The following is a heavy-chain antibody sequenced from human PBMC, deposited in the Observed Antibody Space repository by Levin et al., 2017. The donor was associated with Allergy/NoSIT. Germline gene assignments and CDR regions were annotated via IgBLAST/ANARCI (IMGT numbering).Heavy chain of an antibody. CDR3: ARGISGSYYFDY. CDR1: GGSFSGYY. J-gene: IGHJ4*02. Sequence: SETLSLTCAVYGGSFSGYYWSWIRQPPGKGLEWIGEINHSGSTNYNPSLKSRVTISVDTSKNQFSLKLSSVTAADTAVYYCARGISGSYYFDYWGQGTLVTVSS. D-gene: IGHD1-26*01. V-gene: IGHV4-34*01. CDR2: INHSGST.